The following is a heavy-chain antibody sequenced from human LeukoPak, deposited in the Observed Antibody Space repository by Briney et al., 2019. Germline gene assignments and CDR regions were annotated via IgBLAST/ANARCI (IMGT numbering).Heavy chain of an antibody. Sequence: SETLSLTCAVYGGSFSGYYWSWIRQPPGKGLEWIGEINHSGSTNYNPSLKSRVTISVDTSKNQFSLKLSSVTAADTAVYHCARGGSGRAINYWGQGTLVTVSS. J-gene: IGHJ4*02. CDR3: ARGGSGRAINY. CDR1: GGSFSGYY. D-gene: IGHD3-10*01. CDR2: INHSGST. V-gene: IGHV4-34*01.